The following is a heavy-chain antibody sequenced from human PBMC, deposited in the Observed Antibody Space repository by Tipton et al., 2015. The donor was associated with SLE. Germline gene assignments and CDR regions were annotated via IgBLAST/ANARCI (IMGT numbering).Heavy chain of an antibody. D-gene: IGHD5-18*01. CDR3: ARHDSRGYSYGDAFDI. CDR2: IYYSGST. CDR1: GGSISSSSYY. V-gene: IGHV4-39*01. Sequence: TLSLTCTVSGGSISSSSYYWGWIRQPPGKGLEWIGSIYYSGSTYYNPSLKSRVTISVDTSKNQFSLKLSSVTAADTAVYYCARHDSRGYSYGDAFDIWGQGTMVTVSS. J-gene: IGHJ3*02.